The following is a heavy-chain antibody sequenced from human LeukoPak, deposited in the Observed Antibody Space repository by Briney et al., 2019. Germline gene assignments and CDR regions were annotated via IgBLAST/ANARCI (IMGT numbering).Heavy chain of an antibody. CDR3: ARDWDSGSYSVYAFDI. V-gene: IGHV4-4*07. D-gene: IGHD1-26*01. Sequence: NSSETLSLTCTVSGGSISSYYWSWIRQPAGKELEWIGRIYTSGSTNYNPSLKSRVTMSVDTSKNQFSLKLSSVTAADTAVYYCARDWDSGSYSVYAFDIWGQGTMVTVSS. J-gene: IGHJ3*02. CDR2: IYTSGST. CDR1: GGSISSYY.